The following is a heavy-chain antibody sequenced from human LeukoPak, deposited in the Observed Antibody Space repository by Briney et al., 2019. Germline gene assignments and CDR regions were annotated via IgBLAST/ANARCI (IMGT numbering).Heavy chain of an antibody. D-gene: IGHD6-13*01. CDR3: ARDYVAAPFDY. Sequence: GGSLRLSCAASGFTFSSYGMHWVRQAPGKGLEWVAVISYDGSNKYYADSVKGRFTISRDNSKNTLYLQMNSLRAEDTAVYYCARDYVAAPFDYWGQGTLVTVSS. J-gene: IGHJ4*02. CDR1: GFTFSSYG. V-gene: IGHV3-30*03. CDR2: ISYDGSNK.